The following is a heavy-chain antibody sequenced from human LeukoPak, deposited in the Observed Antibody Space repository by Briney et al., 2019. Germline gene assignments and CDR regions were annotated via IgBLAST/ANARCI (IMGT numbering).Heavy chain of an antibody. CDR1: GYTFTSYG. D-gene: IGHD3-10*01. Sequence: ASVKVSCKASGYTFTSYGISGVRQAPGQGREGRGWISAYNGKTNYAQKLQGRVTMTTDTSTSTAYMELRSLRSDDTPVYYCARDEALLWFGELNAPDYWGQGTLVTVSS. J-gene: IGHJ4*02. CDR3: ARDEALLWFGELNAPDY. CDR2: ISAYNGKT. V-gene: IGHV1-18*04.